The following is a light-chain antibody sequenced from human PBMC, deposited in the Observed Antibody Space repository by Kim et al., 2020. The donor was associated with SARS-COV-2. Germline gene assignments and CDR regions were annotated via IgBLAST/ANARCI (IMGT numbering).Light chain of an antibody. V-gene: IGLV1-51*01. Sequence: GQKDTMSCSGSSSNMGNNYVSGYQQRPGTAPKLLMYDNNKRPSGIPDRCAGSKSGTSATLGSTGLQTGDEADYYCGTWDSSLSAGVFGGGTQLTVL. J-gene: IGLJ2*01. CDR3: GTWDSSLSAGV. CDR1: SSNMGNNY. CDR2: DNN.